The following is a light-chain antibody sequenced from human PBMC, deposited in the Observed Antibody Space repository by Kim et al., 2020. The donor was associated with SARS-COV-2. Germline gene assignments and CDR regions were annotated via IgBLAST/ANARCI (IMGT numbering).Light chain of an antibody. CDR1: SGGIASNY. V-gene: IGLV6-57*01. CDR3: QSYDSSNWV. J-gene: IGLJ3*02. Sequence: GKTATLSGSRSSGGIASNYVEWYQQRPGSSPTTVIYEDNQRPSGVPDRFSGSIDSSSNSASLTISGLKTEDEADYYCQSYDSSNWVFGGGTQLTVL. CDR2: EDN.